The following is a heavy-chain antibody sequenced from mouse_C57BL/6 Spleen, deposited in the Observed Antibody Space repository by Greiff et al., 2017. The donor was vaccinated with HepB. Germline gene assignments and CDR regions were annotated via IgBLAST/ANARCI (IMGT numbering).Heavy chain of an antibody. D-gene: IGHD1-1*01. Sequence: QVQLQQPGAELVRPGSSVKLSCKASGYTFTSYWMHWVKQRPIQGLEWIGNIDPSDSDTHYNQKFKDKATLTVDKSSSTAYMQLSSLTSEDSAVSNCAKGGCYGSVYVDYWGQGTTLTVSS. CDR3: AKGGCYGSVYVDY. CDR2: IDPSDSDT. CDR1: GYTFTSYW. J-gene: IGHJ2*01. V-gene: IGHV1-52*01.